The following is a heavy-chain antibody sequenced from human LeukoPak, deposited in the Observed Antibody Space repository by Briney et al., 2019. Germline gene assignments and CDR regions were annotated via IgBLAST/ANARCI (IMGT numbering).Heavy chain of an antibody. V-gene: IGHV3-7*04. J-gene: IGHJ4*02. D-gene: IGHD3-3*02. CDR2: IKQDGSEK. CDR1: GFNFGTYW. Sequence: GGSLRLSCAASGFNFGTYWMSWVRQAPGKGLEWVASIKQDGSEKYYVDSVKGRFTISRDNAQNPLYLQMNSPRAEDTALYYCARHSILWNYWGQGTLVTVSS. CDR3: ARHSILWNY.